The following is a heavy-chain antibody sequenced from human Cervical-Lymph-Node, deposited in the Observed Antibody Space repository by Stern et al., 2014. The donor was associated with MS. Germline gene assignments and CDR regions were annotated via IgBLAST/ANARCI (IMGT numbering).Heavy chain of an antibody. CDR2: INPNSGGT. Sequence: VQLVESGAEARAPGASMKVSCKASGYIFTDYYLHWVRPAPGQGLEWLGLINPNSGGTNYAQNFQGRVTMTRDTSISTAYMELRWLGSADTAVYYCARGSGTAYDLRGDYWGQGTLVTVSS. J-gene: IGHJ4*01. D-gene: IGHD3-3*01. V-gene: IGHV1-2*02. CDR1: GYIFTDYY. CDR3: ARGSGTAYDLRGDY.